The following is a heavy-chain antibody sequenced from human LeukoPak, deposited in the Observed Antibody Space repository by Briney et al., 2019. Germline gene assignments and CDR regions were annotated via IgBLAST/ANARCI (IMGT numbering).Heavy chain of an antibody. CDR2: ISSSSSYI. V-gene: IGHV3-21*01. D-gene: IGHD2-2*01. CDR3: ARDPGDIVVVPAALNWFDP. CDR1: GFTFSSYS. J-gene: IGHJ5*02. Sequence: GGSLRLSCAASGFTFSSYSMSWVRQAPGKGLEWVSSISSSSSYIYYADSVKGRFTISRDNAKNSLYLQMNSLRAEDTAVYYCARDPGDIVVVPAALNWFDPWGQGTLVTVSS.